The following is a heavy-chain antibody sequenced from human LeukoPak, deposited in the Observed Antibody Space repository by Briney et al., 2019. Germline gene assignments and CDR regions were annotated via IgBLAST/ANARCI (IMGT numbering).Heavy chain of an antibody. CDR1: GYTFTGYY. CDR3: ARNYCGGDCFPDY. CDR2: INPNSGDT. J-gene: IGHJ4*02. Sequence: ASVKVSCKASGYTFTGYYVHWVRQAPGQGLEWMGRINPNSGDTNYAQRFQGRVTMTRDTSISTAYMELSRLRSDDTAVYYCARNYCGGDCFPDYWGQGTLVTVSS. V-gene: IGHV1-2*06. D-gene: IGHD2-21*02.